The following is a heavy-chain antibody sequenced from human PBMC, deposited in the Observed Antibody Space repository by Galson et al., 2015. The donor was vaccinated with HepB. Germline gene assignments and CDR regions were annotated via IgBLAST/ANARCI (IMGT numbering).Heavy chain of an antibody. Sequence: SLRLSCAASGFTFSSYGMHWVRQAPGKGLEWVAVIWYDGSNKYYADSVKGRFTISRDNSKNTLYLQMNSLRAEDTAVYYCARDLLIFGVGSGFDYWGQGTLVTVSS. D-gene: IGHD3-3*01. CDR1: GFTFSSYG. J-gene: IGHJ4*02. CDR2: IWYDGSNK. V-gene: IGHV3-33*01. CDR3: ARDLLIFGVGSGFDY.